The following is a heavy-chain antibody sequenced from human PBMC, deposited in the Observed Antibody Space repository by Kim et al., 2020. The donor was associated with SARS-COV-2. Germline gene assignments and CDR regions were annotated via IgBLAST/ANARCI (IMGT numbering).Heavy chain of an antibody. J-gene: IGHJ2*01. CDR3: AACIAAHQNLGTYWYFDL. CDR2: IYYSGST. V-gene: IGHV4-39*01. CDR1: GGSISSSSYY. D-gene: IGHD6-25*01. Sequence: SETLSLTCTVSGGSISSSSYYWGWIRQPPGKGLEWIGSIYYSGSTYYNPSLKSRVTISVDTSKNQFSLKLSSVTAADTAVYYCAACIAAHQNLGTYWYFDLWGRGTLVTVSS.